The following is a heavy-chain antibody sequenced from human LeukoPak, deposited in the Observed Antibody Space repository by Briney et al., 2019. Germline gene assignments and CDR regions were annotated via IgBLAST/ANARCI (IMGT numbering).Heavy chain of an antibody. Sequence: SETLSLTCAVYGGAFSGYYWNWIRQPPGKGLEWIGEINHSGSTNYNTSLKSRVTISVDTSKNQFSLKLSSVTAADTAVYYCARISELMTTVTYFDYWGQGTLVTVSS. J-gene: IGHJ4*02. CDR1: GGAFSGYY. V-gene: IGHV4-34*01. D-gene: IGHD4-17*01. CDR2: INHSGST. CDR3: ARISELMTTVTYFDY.